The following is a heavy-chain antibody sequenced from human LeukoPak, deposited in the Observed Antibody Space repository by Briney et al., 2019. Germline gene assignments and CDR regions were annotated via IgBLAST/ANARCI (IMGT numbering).Heavy chain of an antibody. CDR2: IRYDGSKK. CDR3: AKGRNYGDYGGLDY. V-gene: IGHV3-30*02. D-gene: IGHD4-17*01. Sequence: GGSLRLSCAASGFTFSSYGMHWVRQAPGKGLEWVAFIRYDGSKKYYADSVKGGLTISRDNAKNTLYMQMNRRRGGDRGGKYGAKGRNYGDYGGLDYWGQGTLVTVSS. J-gene: IGHJ4*02. CDR1: GFTFSSYG.